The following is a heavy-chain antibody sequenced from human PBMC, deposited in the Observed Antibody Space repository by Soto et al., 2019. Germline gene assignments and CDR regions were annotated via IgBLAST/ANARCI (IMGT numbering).Heavy chain of an antibody. D-gene: IGHD3-10*01. CDR2: INEDGSEK. J-gene: IGHJ4*02. V-gene: IGHV3-7*04. CDR1: GFLLSGYW. Sequence: GGSLRLSCAASGFLLSGYWMTWVRQAPGAGPEWVANINEDGSEKNYVDSVKGRFTISRDHATNSLYLQMTRLREDDTALYYCARGGSGSIWFWVHWGQGTPVTVSS. CDR3: ARGGSGSIWFWVH.